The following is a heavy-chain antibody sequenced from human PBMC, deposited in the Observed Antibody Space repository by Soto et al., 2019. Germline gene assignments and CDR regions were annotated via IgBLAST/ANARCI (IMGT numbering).Heavy chain of an antibody. V-gene: IGHV5-51*01. J-gene: IGHJ3*02. Sequence: ESLKISCKGSGYSFTSYWIGWVRQMPGKGLLWMWIIYPGDSDTRYSPSFQGQVPISPNKSISTAYRQWSSLKASYTAMYYCARAVPAANSPSDAFDIWGQGTMVTVSS. CDR3: ARAVPAANSPSDAFDI. CDR1: GYSFTSYW. D-gene: IGHD2-2*01. CDR2: IYPGDSDT.